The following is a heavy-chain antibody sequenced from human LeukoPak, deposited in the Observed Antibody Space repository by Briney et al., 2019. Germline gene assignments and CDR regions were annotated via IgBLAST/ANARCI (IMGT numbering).Heavy chain of an antibody. V-gene: IGHV1-18*01. CDR2: ISAYNGNT. CDR1: GGTFSSYG. CDR3: AIMGKESNWFDP. Sequence: ASVKVSCKASGGTFSSYGISWVRQAPGQGLEWMGWISAYNGNTNYAQKLQGRVTMTTDTSTSTAYMELRSLRSDDTAVYYCAIMGKESNWFDPWGQGTLVTVSS. J-gene: IGHJ5*02. D-gene: IGHD2-8*01.